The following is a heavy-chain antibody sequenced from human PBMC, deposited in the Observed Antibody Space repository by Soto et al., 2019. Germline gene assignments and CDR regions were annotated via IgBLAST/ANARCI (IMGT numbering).Heavy chain of an antibody. CDR1: GFTFDDYA. CDR3: AKDMALQLSNRYGMDV. CDR2: ISWNSGSI. J-gene: IGHJ6*02. Sequence: GGSLRLSCAASGFTFDDYAMHWVRQAPGKGLEWVSGISWNSGSIGYADSVKGRFTISRDNAKNSLYLQMNSLRAEDTALYYCAKDMALQLSNRYGMDVWGQGTTVTVSS. D-gene: IGHD5-18*01. V-gene: IGHV3-9*01.